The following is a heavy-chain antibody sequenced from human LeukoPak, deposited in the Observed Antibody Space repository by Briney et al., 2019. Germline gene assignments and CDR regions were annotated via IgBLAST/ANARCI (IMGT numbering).Heavy chain of an antibody. CDR1: GLTFSTSG. J-gene: IGHJ4*02. CDR2: ITASTTTF. V-gene: IGHV3-48*02. CDR3: ARGYCSTTSCHVGRHFDY. D-gene: IGHD2/OR15-2a*01. Sequence: GGSLRLSCAASGLTFSTSGVGWVRQAPGKGLEWLAYITASTTTFYRDSVKGRFTISRDNAKNSLYLQMNSLRDEDTAVYYCARGYCSTTSCHVGRHFDYWGQGTLVIVSS.